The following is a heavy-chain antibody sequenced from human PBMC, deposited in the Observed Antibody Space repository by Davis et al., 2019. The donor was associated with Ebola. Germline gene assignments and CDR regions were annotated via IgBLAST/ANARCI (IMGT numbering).Heavy chain of an antibody. CDR2: IYYSGST. CDR3: ARGGYCSSTSCYGGYYYYGMDV. D-gene: IGHD2-2*01. Sequence: MPSETLSLTCTVSGGSISSGDYYWSWIRQPPGKGLEWIGYIYYSGSTYYNPSLKSRVTISVDTSKNQFSLKLSSVTAADTAVYYCARGGYCSSTSCYGGYYYYGMDVWGQGTTVTVSS. CDR1: GGSISSGDYY. V-gene: IGHV4-30-4*01. J-gene: IGHJ6*02.